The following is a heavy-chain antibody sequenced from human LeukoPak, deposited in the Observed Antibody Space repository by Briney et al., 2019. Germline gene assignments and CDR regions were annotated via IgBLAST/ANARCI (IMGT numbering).Heavy chain of an antibody. CDR1: GFTLSSYS. CDR3: ARGRATGRSGGDY. V-gene: IGHV3-48*02. D-gene: IGHD3-9*01. J-gene: IGHJ4*02. Sequence: AGGSLRLSCVASGFTLSSYSMNWVRQAPGKGLEWVSYISSGSSTIYYADSVKGRLPISRDNAKNSLYLQMNSLRDEDTAVYYCARGRATGRSGGDYWGQGTLVTVSS. CDR2: ISSGSSTI.